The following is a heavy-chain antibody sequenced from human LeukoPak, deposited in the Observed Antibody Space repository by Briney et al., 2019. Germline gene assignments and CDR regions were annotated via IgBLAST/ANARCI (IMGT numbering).Heavy chain of an antibody. CDR1: GGSFSGYY. J-gene: IGHJ6*02. Sequence: PSETLSLTCAVYGGSFSGYYWSWIRQPPGKGLEWVAYIHYTGTTNYNPSLKSRLIISVDTSKNQFSLKLSSVTAADTAVYYCARHNQVTVTTSSYSYPMDVWGQGTTVSVSS. CDR3: ARHNQVTVTTSSYSYPMDV. V-gene: IGHV4-59*08. D-gene: IGHD4-11*01. CDR2: IHYTGTT.